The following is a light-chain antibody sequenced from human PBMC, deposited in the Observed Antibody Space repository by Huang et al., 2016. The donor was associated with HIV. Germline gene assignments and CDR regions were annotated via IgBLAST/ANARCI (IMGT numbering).Light chain of an antibody. J-gene: IGKJ5*01. Sequence: DIQMTQSPSSLSAFVGDRVTITCQANQDITKYLNWYQQKPGKAPKLLIHTASDLETGVPLRFRGSGSGTNFTFTITGLRSEDIGTYYCQQYNNVPITFGQGTRLEIK. CDR1: QDITKY. CDR3: QQYNNVPIT. CDR2: TAS. V-gene: IGKV1-33*01.